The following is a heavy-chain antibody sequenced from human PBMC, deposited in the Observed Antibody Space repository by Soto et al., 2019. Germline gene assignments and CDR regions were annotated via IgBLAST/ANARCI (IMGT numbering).Heavy chain of an antibody. V-gene: IGHV1-2*04. Sequence: ASVKVSCKASGYTFTGYYMHWVRQAPGQGLEWMGWINPNSGGTNYAQKFQGWVTMTRDTSISTAYMELSRLRSDDTAVYYCARLDSSGWYLDYWGQGTLVTVSS. CDR3: ARLDSSGWYLDY. CDR1: GYTFTGYY. CDR2: INPNSGGT. D-gene: IGHD6-19*01. J-gene: IGHJ4*02.